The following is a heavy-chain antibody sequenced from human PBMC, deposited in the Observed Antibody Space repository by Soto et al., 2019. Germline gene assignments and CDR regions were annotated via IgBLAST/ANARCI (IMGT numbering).Heavy chain of an antibody. CDR3: AKKRVLDAAMVD. J-gene: IGHJ4*02. D-gene: IGHD5-18*01. Sequence: EVQLLESGGGLVQPGGSLRLSCAASGFTFSSYAMSWGRQAPGKGLEWVSAISGSGGSTYYADSVKGRFTISRDNSKHTLYLHMNSLRAEDTAVYYCAKKRVLDAAMVDWGQGTLVTVSS. V-gene: IGHV3-23*01. CDR1: GFTFSSYA. CDR2: ISGSGGST.